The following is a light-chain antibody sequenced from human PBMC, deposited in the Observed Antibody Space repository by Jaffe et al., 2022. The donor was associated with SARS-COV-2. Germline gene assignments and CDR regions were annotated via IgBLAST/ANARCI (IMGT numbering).Light chain of an antibody. V-gene: IGKV3-15*01. J-gene: IGKJ4*01. CDR2: RAS. CDR3: QQYFDWPLT. Sequence: EIVMTQSPATLSVSPGERAILSCRASQTISSSLAWYQQKPGQAPRLLIYRASSRATGIPARFSGSGSGTEFTLTISSLQSEDFAVYYCQQYFDWPLTFGGGTKVEIK. CDR1: QTISSS.